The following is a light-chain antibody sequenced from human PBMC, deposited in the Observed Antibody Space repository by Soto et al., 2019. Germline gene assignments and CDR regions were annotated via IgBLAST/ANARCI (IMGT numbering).Light chain of an antibody. CDR1: SSNIGAGYD. CDR3: QSYDSSLSALV. Sequence: QAVVTQPPSVSGAPGQGVTISCAGTSSNIGAGYDVHWYQQVPGTAPKLLIYTNSNRPSGVPDRFSGSKSGTSASLAITGLQAADEADYYCQSYDSSLSALVFGGGTQLTV. CDR2: TNS. V-gene: IGLV1-40*01. J-gene: IGLJ3*02.